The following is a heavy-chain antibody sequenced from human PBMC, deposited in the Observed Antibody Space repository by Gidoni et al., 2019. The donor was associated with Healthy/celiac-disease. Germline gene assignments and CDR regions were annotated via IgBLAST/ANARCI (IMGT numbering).Heavy chain of an antibody. D-gene: IGHD2-8*01. J-gene: IGHJ3*02. Sequence: QVQLVESGGGVVQPGRSLRRSCAAAGVTFSSYGMHWVRQAPGKGLVWVSVISYDGSNKYYADPVTGRFTISRDNSKNTLYLQMNSLSAEDTAVYYCAIDGVFRSSAFDIWGQGTIVAVSS. CDR2: ISYDGSNK. CDR3: AIDGVFRSSAFDI. CDR1: GVTFSSYG. V-gene: IGHV3-30*03.